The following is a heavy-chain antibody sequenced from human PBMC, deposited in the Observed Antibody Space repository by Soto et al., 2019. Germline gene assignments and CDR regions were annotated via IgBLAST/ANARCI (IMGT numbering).Heavy chain of an antibody. CDR1: GDSVSSNSAA. CDR2: TYYRSRWYN. Sequence: QVQLQESGPGLVKPSQTLSLTCAISGDSVSSNSAAWNWIRLSPSRGLEWLARTYYRSRWYNDYAVAVRSRITVNPDTSMNQFSLQLTSVTPEDTAVYYCAGTTSHQWYYMDVWGKGTTVTVSS. D-gene: IGHD1-7*01. V-gene: IGHV6-1*01. CDR3: AGTTSHQWYYMDV. J-gene: IGHJ6*03.